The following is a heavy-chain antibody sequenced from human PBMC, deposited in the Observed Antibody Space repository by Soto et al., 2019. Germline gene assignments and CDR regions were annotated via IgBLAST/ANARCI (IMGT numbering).Heavy chain of an antibody. J-gene: IGHJ6*03. CDR1: GFTFNDYY. Sequence: QVQLVESEGGSVKPGGSLRLSCEASGFTFNDYYMSWIRQAPGKGLECVSYIDSSGGTVFYADSVKGRFTISRDNAKNSLYLQMNSLRAEDTAVYYCARDAGGDYDFWSGYSNYYMDVWGKGATVTVSS. V-gene: IGHV3-11*01. CDR3: ARDAGGDYDFWSGYSNYYMDV. D-gene: IGHD3-3*01. CDR2: IDSSGGTV.